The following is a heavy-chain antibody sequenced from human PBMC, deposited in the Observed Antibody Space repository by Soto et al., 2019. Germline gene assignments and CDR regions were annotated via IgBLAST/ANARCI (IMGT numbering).Heavy chain of an antibody. CDR3: ARDFWSGYSKAYYYYGMDV. D-gene: IGHD3-3*01. Sequence: SLRLSCAASGFTFSSYSMNWVRQAPGKGLEWVSYISSSSSTIYYADSVKGRFTISRDNAKNSLYLQMNSLRDEDTAVYYCARDFWSGYSKAYYYYGMDVWGQGTTVTVSS. V-gene: IGHV3-48*02. CDR2: ISSSSSTI. J-gene: IGHJ6*02. CDR1: GFTFSSYS.